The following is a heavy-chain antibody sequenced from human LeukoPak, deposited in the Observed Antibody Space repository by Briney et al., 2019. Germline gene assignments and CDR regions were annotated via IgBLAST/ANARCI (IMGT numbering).Heavy chain of an antibody. D-gene: IGHD2-15*01. J-gene: IGHJ3*02. CDR1: EGTFSTYA. V-gene: IGHV1-69*13. CDR3: ARESIVHDAFDI. CDR2: IIPIFGTA. Sequence: SVKVSSKXSEGTFSTYAISWGRQAPGQGLEWRGGIIPIFGTANYAQKFQGRVTITADESTSTAYMELSSLRSEDTAVYYCARESIVHDAFDIWGQGTMVTVSS.